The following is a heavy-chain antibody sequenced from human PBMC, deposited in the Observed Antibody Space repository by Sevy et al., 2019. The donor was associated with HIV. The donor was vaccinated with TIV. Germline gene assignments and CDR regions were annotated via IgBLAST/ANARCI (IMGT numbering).Heavy chain of an antibody. Sequence: GGSLRLSCAASGFTFSTHWMSWVRQAPGKGLEWVANIKEDGSEKYYVDSVKGRFTISRDNAKNLLFLQMNSLRAEDTDVYYCAKDVYWGQGTLVTVSS. CDR1: GFTFSTHW. CDR3: AKDVY. J-gene: IGHJ4*02. CDR2: IKEDGSEK. V-gene: IGHV3-7*03.